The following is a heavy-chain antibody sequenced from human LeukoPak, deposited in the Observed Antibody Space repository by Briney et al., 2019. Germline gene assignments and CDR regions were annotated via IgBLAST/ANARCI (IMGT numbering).Heavy chain of an antibody. D-gene: IGHD2-2*01. CDR1: GGSISSSNW. CDR2: IYHSGST. Sequence: SGTLSLTCAVSGGSISSSNWWSWVRQPPGKGLEWIGEIYHSGSTNYNPSLKSRVTISVDKSKNQFSLKLSSVTAADTAVYYCASGLGYCSSTSCYLHYWGQGTLVTVSS. V-gene: IGHV4-4*02. CDR3: ASGLGYCSSTSCYLHY. J-gene: IGHJ4*02.